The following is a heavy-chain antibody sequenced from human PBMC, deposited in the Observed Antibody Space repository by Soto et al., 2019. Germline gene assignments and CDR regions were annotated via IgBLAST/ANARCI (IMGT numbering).Heavy chain of an antibody. CDR2: ISYDGSNK. CDR1: GFTFSSYG. V-gene: IGHV3-30*18. J-gene: IGHJ4*02. CDR3: AKDLDY. Sequence: QVQLVESGGGVVQPGRSLRLSCAASGFTFSSYGMHWVRQAPGKGLEWVAVISYDGSNKYYADSVKGRFTISRDNSKNTLYLQMNSLRAEDTAVYYCAKDLDYLGQGTLVTVSS.